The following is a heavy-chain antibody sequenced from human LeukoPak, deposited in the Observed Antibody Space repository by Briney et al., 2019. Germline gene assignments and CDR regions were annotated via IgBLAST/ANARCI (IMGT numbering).Heavy chain of an antibody. CDR2: IYASGST. V-gene: IGHV4-61*02. CDR3: ARGSSSWSNWFDP. CDR1: GGSISSGSYY. Sequence: PSETLSLTCTVSGGSISSGSYYWSWIRQPAGKGLEWIGRIYASGSTNYNPSLKSRVTISVDTSKNQFSLKLSSVTAADTAVYYCARGSSSWSNWFDPWGEGTLVTASS. J-gene: IGHJ5*02. D-gene: IGHD6-13*01.